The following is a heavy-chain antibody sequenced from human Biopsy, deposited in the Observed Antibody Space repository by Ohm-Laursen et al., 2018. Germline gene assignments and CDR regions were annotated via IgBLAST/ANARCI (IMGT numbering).Heavy chain of an antibody. Sequence: ASVKVSCKVSGYSLTELSMHWVRQAPGQGLEWMGRIIPILRTTTYAPKFQGRVTFTADKSSSTAYIELSSLRSEDTAIYYCARHRYYYDSSPLEYWGQGTLVTVSS. V-gene: IGHV1-69*08. CDR1: GYSLTELS. D-gene: IGHD3-22*01. CDR2: IIPILRTT. J-gene: IGHJ4*02. CDR3: ARHRYYYDSSPLEY.